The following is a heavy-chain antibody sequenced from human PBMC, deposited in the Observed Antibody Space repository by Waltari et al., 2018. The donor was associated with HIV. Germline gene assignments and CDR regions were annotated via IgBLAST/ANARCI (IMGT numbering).Heavy chain of an antibody. CDR1: GGESNSYS. J-gene: IGHJ4*02. CDR3: ASARETMGVDFES. V-gene: IGHV1-69*08. Sequence: QLVQSGAEVRKPGSSVRVSCKASGGESNSYSINWGRQVNGQGLEWLGRISPMSNTANNAQKFQGRVTITADKSTSTAYMELSSLKSDDTGVYYCASARETMGVDFESWGQGSLVTVSS. CDR2: ISPMSNTA. D-gene: IGHD3-10*01.